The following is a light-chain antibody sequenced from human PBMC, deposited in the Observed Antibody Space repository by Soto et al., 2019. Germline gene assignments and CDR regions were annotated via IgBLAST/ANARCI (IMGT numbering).Light chain of an antibody. Sequence: DIQMTQSPSTLSASVGNSVTITCRASQSVSDWLAWYQQKPGKAPKLLIYKASSLETGVPSRFSCSGSGTELALTLSSLQPDYFATYYYQHYNYYSPMYTFGQGTKLEIK. J-gene: IGKJ2*01. CDR1: QSVSDW. CDR3: QHYNYYSPMYT. CDR2: KAS. V-gene: IGKV1-5*03.